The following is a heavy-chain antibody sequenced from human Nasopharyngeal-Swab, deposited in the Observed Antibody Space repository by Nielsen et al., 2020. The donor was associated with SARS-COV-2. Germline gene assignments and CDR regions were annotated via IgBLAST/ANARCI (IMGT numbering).Heavy chain of an antibody. V-gene: IGHV3-21*01. D-gene: IGHD3-3*01. CDR3: ARDGLDYDFWSAYFMDV. CDR2: ISSSSSYI. Sequence: GASLPISWAASGFTFNNYNFNWVRQAPGKGLERVSSISSSSSYIYYADSVKGRFTISRDNAKNSLYLQMNSLRAEDTAVYYCARDGLDYDFWSAYFMDVWGQGTTVTVSS. CDR1: GFTFNNYN. J-gene: IGHJ6*02.